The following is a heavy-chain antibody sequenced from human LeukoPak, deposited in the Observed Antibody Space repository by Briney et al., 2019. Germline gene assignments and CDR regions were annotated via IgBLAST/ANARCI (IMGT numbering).Heavy chain of an antibody. V-gene: IGHV7-4-1*02. Sequence: ASVKVSCKASGYTFNSQGMNWERQAPGQGLEWMGWINTNTGNPTYAQGFTGRFVFSLDTSVSTAYLQISSLKAEDTAVYYCARVQVTMVRGVTYYYYYMDVWGKGTTVTVSS. D-gene: IGHD3-10*01. CDR1: GYTFNSQG. CDR2: INTNTGNP. J-gene: IGHJ6*03. CDR3: ARVQVTMVRGVTYYYYYMDV.